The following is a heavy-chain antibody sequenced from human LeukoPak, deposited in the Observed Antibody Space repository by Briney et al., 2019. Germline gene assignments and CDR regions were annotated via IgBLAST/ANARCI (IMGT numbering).Heavy chain of an antibody. CDR1: GYTFTSYG. Sequence: GASVKVSCKASGYTFTSYGISWVRQAPGRGLEWMGWISAYNGNTNYAQKLQGRVTMTTDTSTSTAYMELRSLRSDDTAVYYCARGYDILTGTGWFDPWGQGTLVTVSS. D-gene: IGHD3-9*01. J-gene: IGHJ5*02. V-gene: IGHV1-18*01. CDR3: ARGYDILTGTGWFDP. CDR2: ISAYNGNT.